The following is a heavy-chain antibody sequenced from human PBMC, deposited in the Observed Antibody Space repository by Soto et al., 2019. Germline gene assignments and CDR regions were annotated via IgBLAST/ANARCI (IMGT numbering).Heavy chain of an antibody. V-gene: IGHV1-18*01. J-gene: IGHJ4*02. CDR2: INPYYGTA. Sequence: GASVKVSCKASGYTFTSYGISWVRQSPGQGLEWMGWINPYYGTANYAQKLQGRVTITTDESTSTAYMELSSLRSEDTAVHYCARGGQWLVRSYFDYWGQGTLVTVSS. D-gene: IGHD6-19*01. CDR1: GYTFTSYG. CDR3: ARGGQWLVRSYFDY.